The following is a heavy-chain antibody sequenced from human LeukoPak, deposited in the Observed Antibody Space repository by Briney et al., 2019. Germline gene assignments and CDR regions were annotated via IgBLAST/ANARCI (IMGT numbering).Heavy chain of an antibody. D-gene: IGHD3-3*01. Sequence: SDTLSPTCTLSAGSISSYYCSWIRQPPGKGLEWIGYIYYSGRTNYNPSLKSRVTISVDTSKNQFSLKLSSVTAADTAVYYCARQGGYDFWSGYYAHDAFDIWGQGTMVTVSS. CDR1: AGSISSYY. J-gene: IGHJ3*02. CDR3: ARQGGYDFWSGYYAHDAFDI. V-gene: IGHV4-59*08. CDR2: IYYSGRT.